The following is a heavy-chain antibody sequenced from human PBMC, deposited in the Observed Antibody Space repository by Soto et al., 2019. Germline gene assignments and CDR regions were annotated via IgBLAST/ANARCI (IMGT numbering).Heavy chain of an antibody. J-gene: IGHJ4*02. V-gene: IGHV3-23*01. CDR3: AKDTSFGVAARVDY. D-gene: IGHD3-3*01. CDR1: GFTFSSYA. Sequence: VGSLRLSCAASGFTFSSYAMSWVRQAPGKGLEWVSAISGSGGSTYYADSVKGRFTISKDNSKNTLYLQMNSLRAEDTAVYYCAKDTSFGVAARVDYGGQGTRVT. CDR2: ISGSGGST.